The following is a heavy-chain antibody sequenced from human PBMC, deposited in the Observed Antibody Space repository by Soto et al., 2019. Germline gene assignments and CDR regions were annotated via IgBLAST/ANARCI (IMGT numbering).Heavy chain of an antibody. J-gene: IGHJ4*02. CDR3: AKGGSSGTYLFDS. CDR1: GFTFSSYA. V-gene: IGHV3-23*01. CDR2: ISGGGGGT. D-gene: IGHD3-10*01. Sequence: GGSLRLSCAASGFTFSSYAMSLARQAPGKGLEWVSAISGGGGGTYYADSVKGRFTISRDNSKNTLYLQVNSLRAEHTAVYYCAKGGSSGTYLFDSWGQGTLVTVSS.